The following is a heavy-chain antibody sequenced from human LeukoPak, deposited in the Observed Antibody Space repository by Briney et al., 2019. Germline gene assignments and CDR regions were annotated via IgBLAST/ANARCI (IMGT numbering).Heavy chain of an antibody. J-gene: IGHJ4*02. CDR2: ISHSGNT. CDR3: ARGVGWYEY. D-gene: IGHD6-19*01. Sequence: SETLSLTCTVSSRSVSGYYWSWLRQPPGKGLEWIAYISHSGNTNYNPSLKSRVTISKDTSKNQFSLRLNSVTAADTAVYHCARGVGWYEYWGQGTLVTVSS. V-gene: IGHV4-59*02. CDR1: SRSVSGYY.